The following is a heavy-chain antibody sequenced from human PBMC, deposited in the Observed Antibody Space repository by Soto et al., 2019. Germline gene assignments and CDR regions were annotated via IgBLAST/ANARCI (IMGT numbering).Heavy chain of an antibody. Sequence: PGGSLRLSCAASGFTFSSYAMSWVRQAPGKGLEWVSAISGSGGSTYYADSVKGRFTISRDNSKNTLYLQMNSLRAEDTAVYYCARGLVGVVAATDDAFDIWGQGTMVTVSS. D-gene: IGHD2-15*01. CDR3: ARGLVGVVAATDDAFDI. CDR2: ISGSGGST. V-gene: IGHV3-23*01. CDR1: GFTFSSYA. J-gene: IGHJ3*02.